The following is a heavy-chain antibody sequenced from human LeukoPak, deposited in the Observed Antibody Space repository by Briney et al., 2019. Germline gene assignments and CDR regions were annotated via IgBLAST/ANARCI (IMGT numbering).Heavy chain of an antibody. V-gene: IGHV1-2*02. Sequence: ASVKVSCKASGYTFIPYYMHWVRQAPGQGLEWMGWINPNSGGTNYAQKFQGRVTMTRDTSISTVYMELSRLRSDDTAVYYCARDSCSSTSCLSIDDYWGQGTLVTVSS. CDR1: GYTFIPYY. CDR2: INPNSGGT. D-gene: IGHD2-2*01. CDR3: ARDSCSSTSCLSIDDY. J-gene: IGHJ4*02.